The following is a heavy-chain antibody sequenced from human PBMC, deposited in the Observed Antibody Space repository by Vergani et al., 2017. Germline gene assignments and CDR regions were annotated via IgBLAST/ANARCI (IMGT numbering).Heavy chain of an antibody. D-gene: IGHD6-6*01. CDR2: IYTSGST. CDR1: GGPISSYY. J-gene: IGHJ4*02. V-gene: IGHV4-4*08. Sequence: QVQLQESGPGLVKPSETLSLTFTVSGGPISSYYWSWIRQPPGKGLEWIGYIYTSGSTNYNPSLKSRGTMSVDTSKNQFALKRSSVTAADTAVYYCARDLGSSEGYFDYWGQGTLVTVSS. CDR3: ARDLGSSEGYFDY.